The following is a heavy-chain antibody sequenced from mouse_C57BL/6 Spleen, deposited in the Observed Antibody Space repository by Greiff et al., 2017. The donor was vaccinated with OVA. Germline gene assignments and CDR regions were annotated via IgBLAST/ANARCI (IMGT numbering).Heavy chain of an antibody. V-gene: IGHV1-64*01. CDR3: ARRNYGDFDY. CDR2: IHPNSGST. Sequence: QVHVKQPGAELVKPGASVKLSCKASGYTFTSYWMHWVKQRPGQGLEWIGMIHPNSGSTNYNEKFKSKATLTVDKSSSTAYMQLSSLTSEDSAVYYCARRNYGDFDYWGQGTTLTVSS. D-gene: IGHD1-1*01. CDR1: GYTFTSYW. J-gene: IGHJ2*01.